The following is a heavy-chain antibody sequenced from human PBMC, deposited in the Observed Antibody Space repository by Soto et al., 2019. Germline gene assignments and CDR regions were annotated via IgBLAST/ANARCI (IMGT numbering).Heavy chain of an antibody. Sequence: PGGSLRLSCAASGFTFSSYAMSWVRQAPGKGLEWVSAISGSGGSTYYADSVKGRFTISRDNSKNTLYLQMNSLRAEDTAVYYCAKAVGATPDCYYGREVWGQGTTVTVSS. CDR1: GFTFSSYA. V-gene: IGHV3-23*01. CDR3: AKAVGATPDCYYGREV. CDR2: ISGSGGST. J-gene: IGHJ6*02. D-gene: IGHD1-26*01.